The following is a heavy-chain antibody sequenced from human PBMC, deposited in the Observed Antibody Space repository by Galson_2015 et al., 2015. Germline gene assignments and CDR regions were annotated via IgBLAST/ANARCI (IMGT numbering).Heavy chain of an antibody. J-gene: IGHJ3*02. CDR2: INHSGST. D-gene: IGHD2-21*02. V-gene: IGHV4-34*01. CDR1: GGSFSGYY. CDR3: ARDSPLGSVTGAFDI. Sequence: ETLSLTCAVYGGSFSGYYWSWIRQPPGKGLEWIGEINHSGSTNYNPSLKSRVTISVDKSKNQFSLKLSSVTAADTAVYYCARDSPLGSVTGAFDIWGQGTMVTVSS.